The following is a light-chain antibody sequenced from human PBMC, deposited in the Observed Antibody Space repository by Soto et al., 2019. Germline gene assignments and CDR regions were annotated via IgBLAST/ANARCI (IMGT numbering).Light chain of an antibody. Sequence: DIVLTQSPGTLSLSPGERATLSCRAGQSVSDNYLAWYQQKPGQAPRLLIFGASNRATDIPDRFSGSGSGTDFTLTITRLEPEHFAVYYCQQYADSPVSFGQGTTVE. CDR3: QQYADSPVS. J-gene: IGKJ2*03. V-gene: IGKV3-20*01. CDR1: QSVSDNY. CDR2: GAS.